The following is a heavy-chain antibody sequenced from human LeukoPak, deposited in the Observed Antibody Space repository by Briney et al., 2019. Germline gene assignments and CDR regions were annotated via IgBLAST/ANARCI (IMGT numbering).Heavy chain of an antibody. V-gene: IGHV4-39*07. CDR3: ARRVSRAGIFDY. Sequence: SETLSLTCTVSGGSISSSSYYWGWIRQPPGKGLEWIGSIYYSGSPYYNPSLKSRATISIDTSKNQFSLKLSSVTAADTAVYYCARRVSRAGIFDYWGQGTLVTVSS. CDR1: GGSISSSSYY. CDR2: IYYSGSP. J-gene: IGHJ4*02.